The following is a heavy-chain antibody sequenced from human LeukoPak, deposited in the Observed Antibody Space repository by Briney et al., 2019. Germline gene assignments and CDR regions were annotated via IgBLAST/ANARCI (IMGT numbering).Heavy chain of an antibody. CDR2: IIPILGIA. CDR3: ARVGEQSLFDY. J-gene: IGHJ4*02. D-gene: IGHD3-16*01. Sequence: SVKVSCKASGGTFSSYAISWVRQAPGQGLEWMGRIIPILGIANYAQKFQGRVTITADKSTSTAYMELSSLRSEDTAVYYCARVGEQSLFDYWGQGTLVTVSS. V-gene: IGHV1-69*04. CDR1: GGTFSSYA.